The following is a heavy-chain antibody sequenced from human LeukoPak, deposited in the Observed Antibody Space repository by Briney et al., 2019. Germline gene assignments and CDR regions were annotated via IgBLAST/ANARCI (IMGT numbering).Heavy chain of an antibody. V-gene: IGHV4-59*01. J-gene: IGHJ4*02. CDR3: ARGFEYNYRYTFGY. CDR1: GVSISSYD. D-gene: IGHD5-24*01. Sequence: SETLCLTCTVSGVSISSYDWSWVRQPPGKGLEWVWYIFSGRPDSNPSVKSRVTISEDTYKNQFSLQLSSVTDADTVVYYCARGFEYNYRYTFGYWGQGTLVTVSS. CDR2: IFSGRP.